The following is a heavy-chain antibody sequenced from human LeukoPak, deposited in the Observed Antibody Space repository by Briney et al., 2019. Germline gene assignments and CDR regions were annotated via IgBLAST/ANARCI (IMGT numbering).Heavy chain of an antibody. CDR1: GYTFTGDF. V-gene: IGHV1-2*02. CDR3: ARDATPTIFGVEHAPRFDY. J-gene: IGHJ4*02. CDR2: INPNSGGT. D-gene: IGHD3-3*01. Sequence: GASVKVSCKASGYTFTGDFMHWVRQAPGQGLEWMGWINPNSGGTNYAQKFQGRVTMTRDTSISTAYMELSRLRSDDTAVYYCARDATPTIFGVEHAPRFDYWGQGTLVTVSS.